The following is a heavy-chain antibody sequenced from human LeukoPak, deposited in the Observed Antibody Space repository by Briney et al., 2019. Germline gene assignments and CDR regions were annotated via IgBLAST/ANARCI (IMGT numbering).Heavy chain of an antibody. D-gene: IGHD3-22*01. CDR3: ATLRALSITMIVVVITTYYFDY. J-gene: IGHJ4*02. CDR2: IYHSGST. CDR1: GYSISSDYY. Sequence: PSETLSLTCAVSGYSISSDYYWGWIRQPPGKGLEWIRSIYHSGSTYYNPSLKSRVTISVDTSKNQFSLNLTSVTAADTAVDYCATLRALSITMIVVVITTYYFDYWGQGTLVTVSS. V-gene: IGHV4-38-2*01.